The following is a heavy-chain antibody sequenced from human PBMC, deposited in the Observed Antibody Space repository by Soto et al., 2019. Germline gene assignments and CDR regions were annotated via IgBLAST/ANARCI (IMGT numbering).Heavy chain of an antibody. Sequence: VGSLRLSCAASGFTFSSYSMNWVRQAPGKGLEWISYISTTSSSIYYADSVKGRFTISRDNAKNSLFLQMNSLRDEDTAVYYCARKGVAFDYWGQGALVTVPS. J-gene: IGHJ4*02. CDR2: ISTTSSSI. D-gene: IGHD3-3*01. CDR1: GFTFSSYS. V-gene: IGHV3-48*02. CDR3: ARKGVAFDY.